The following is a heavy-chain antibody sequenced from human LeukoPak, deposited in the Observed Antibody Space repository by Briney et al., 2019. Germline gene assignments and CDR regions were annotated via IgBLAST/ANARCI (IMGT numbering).Heavy chain of an antibody. J-gene: IGHJ6*04. CDR1: GFTFSSYS. Sequence: GGSLRLSCAASGFTFSSYSMNWVRQAPGKGLEWVSSISSSSSYIYYADPVKGRFTISRDNAKNSLYLQMNSLRAEDTAVYYCAELGITMIGGVWGKGTTVTISS. CDR2: ISSSSSYI. CDR3: AELGITMIGGV. V-gene: IGHV3-21*01. D-gene: IGHD3-10*02.